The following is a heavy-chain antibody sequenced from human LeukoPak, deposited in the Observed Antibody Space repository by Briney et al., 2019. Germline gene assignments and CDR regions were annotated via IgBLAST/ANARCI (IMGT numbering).Heavy chain of an antibody. J-gene: IGHJ4*02. CDR2: IRFDGSNK. CDR3: TTEGIAVAGWRYYFDY. Sequence: GGSLRLSCAASGFSFSNYGMHWVRQAPGKGLEWVAFIRFDGSNKYYADSVKGRFTISRDKSENTLYLHMNSLKTEDTAVYYCTTEGIAVAGWRYYFDYWGQGTLVTVSS. CDR1: GFSFSNYG. V-gene: IGHV3-30*02. D-gene: IGHD6-19*01.